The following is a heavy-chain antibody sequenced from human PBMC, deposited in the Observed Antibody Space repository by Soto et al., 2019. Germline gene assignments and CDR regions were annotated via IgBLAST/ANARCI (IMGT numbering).Heavy chain of an antibody. J-gene: IGHJ4*02. CDR1: GFTFNNAW. CDR2: IRSKADGGTT. Sequence: EVQLVESGGGLVQPGGSLRLSCAASGFTFNNAWMNWVRQAPGKGLEWVGRIRSKADGGTTDYAAPVKDRFTISRDDSKNTLHPQMNGLKTEDTAVYYCTTEPDYSNYFEYWGQGTLVTVSS. V-gene: IGHV3-15*07. D-gene: IGHD4-4*01. CDR3: TTEPDYSNYFEY.